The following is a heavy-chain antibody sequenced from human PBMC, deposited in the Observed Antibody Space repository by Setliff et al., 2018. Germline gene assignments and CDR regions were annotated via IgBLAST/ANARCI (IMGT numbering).Heavy chain of an antibody. V-gene: IGHV3-23*01. CDR2: INDSAGST. CDR1: GFTFSSFA. D-gene: IGHD2-2*01. CDR3: ARTQVVPASTYSIDY. J-gene: IGHJ4*02. Sequence: GGSLRLSCAASGFTFSSFAMTWVRQAPGRGLQWVSVINDSAGSTYYADSVKGRFTISRDNSNNTLFLQMNSLRAEDTAVYYCARTQVVPASTYSIDYWGQGTLVTVSS.